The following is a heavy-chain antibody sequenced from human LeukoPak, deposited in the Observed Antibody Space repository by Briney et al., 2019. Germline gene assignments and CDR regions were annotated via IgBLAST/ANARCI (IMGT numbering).Heavy chain of an antibody. D-gene: IGHD6-19*01. J-gene: IGHJ3*02. CDR3: AKEWNSSGWYVAFDI. V-gene: IGHV3-30*18. CDR1: GFTFSSYG. CDR2: ISYDGSNK. Sequence: GGSLRLSCAASGFTFSSYGMHWVRQAPGKGLEWVAVISYDGSNKYYADSVKGRFTISRDNSKNTLYLQMNSLRAEDTAVYYCAKEWNSSGWYVAFDIWGQGTMVTVSS.